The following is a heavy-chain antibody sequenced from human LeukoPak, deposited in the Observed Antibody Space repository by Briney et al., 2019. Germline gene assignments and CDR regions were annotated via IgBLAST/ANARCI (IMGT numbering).Heavy chain of an antibody. D-gene: IGHD3-22*01. CDR2: IIPIFGTA. CDR3: ARARGTYYYDSSGYTSGFDP. V-gene: IGHV1-69*01. J-gene: IGHJ5*02. CDR1: GGTFSSYA. Sequence: SVTVSCKASGGTFSSYAISWVRQAPGQGLEWMGGIIPIFGTANYAQKFQGRVTITADESTSTAYMELSSLRSEDTAVYYCARARGTYYYDSSGYTSGFDPWGQGTLVTVSS.